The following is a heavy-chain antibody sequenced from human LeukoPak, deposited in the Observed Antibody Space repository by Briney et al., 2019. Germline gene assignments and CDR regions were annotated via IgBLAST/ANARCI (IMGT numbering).Heavy chain of an antibody. CDR2: ISWNSGSI. CDR1: GFTFDDYA. D-gene: IGHD5-24*01. CDR3: ARQRRDGYGD. Sequence: GGSLRLSCAASGFTFDDYAMHWVRQGPGKGLEWVSGISWNSGSIGYADSVKGRFTISRDNAKNSLYLQMNSLRAEDTAVYYCARQRRDGYGDWGQGTLVTVSS. J-gene: IGHJ4*02. V-gene: IGHV3-9*01.